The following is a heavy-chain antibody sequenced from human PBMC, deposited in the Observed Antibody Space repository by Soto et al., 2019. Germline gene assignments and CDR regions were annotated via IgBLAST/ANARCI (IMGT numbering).Heavy chain of an antibody. CDR2: INSDGSNT. CDR3: ASSPSSYIEAFDI. CDR1: RFTFSSYW. D-gene: IGHD2-2*02. V-gene: IGHV3-74*01. J-gene: IGHJ3*02. Sequence: PGGSLRLSCAASRFTFSSYWRHWVRQAPGKGLVWVSRINSDGSNTGYADSVKGRFTISRDNAGTTLYLQMSSLRAENTAVYYCASSPSSYIEAFDIWGQGTMV.